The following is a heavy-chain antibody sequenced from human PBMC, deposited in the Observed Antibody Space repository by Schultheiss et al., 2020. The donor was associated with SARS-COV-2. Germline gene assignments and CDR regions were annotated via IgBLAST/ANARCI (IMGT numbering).Heavy chain of an antibody. CDR3: ARRSVNWNYLDDY. Sequence: SQTLSLTCAVYGGSFSNYYWTWIRQPPGKGLEWIGEIYHSGSTNYNPSLKSRVTISVDTSKNQFSLKLSSVTAADTAVYYCARRSVNWNYLDDYWGQGTLVTVSS. J-gene: IGHJ4*02. CDR2: IYHSGST. D-gene: IGHD1-7*01. CDR1: GGSFSNYY. V-gene: IGHV4-34*01.